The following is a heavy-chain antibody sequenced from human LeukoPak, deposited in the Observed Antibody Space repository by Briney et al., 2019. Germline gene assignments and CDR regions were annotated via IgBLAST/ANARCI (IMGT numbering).Heavy chain of an antibody. D-gene: IGHD6-19*01. J-gene: IGHJ4*02. V-gene: IGHV5-51*01. CDR3: ARMYGYSSGWLHR. Sequence: GIIYPGDSDTRYSPSFQGQVTISADKSISTAYLQWSSLKASDTAMYYCARMYGYSSGWLHRWGQGTLVTVSS. CDR2: IYPGDSDT.